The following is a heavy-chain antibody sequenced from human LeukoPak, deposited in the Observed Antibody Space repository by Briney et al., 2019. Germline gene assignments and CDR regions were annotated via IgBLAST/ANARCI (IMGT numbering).Heavy chain of an antibody. CDR2: ISGSGGST. Sequence: GGSLRLSCAASGFTFSSYAMSWVHQAPGKGLEWVSAISGSGGSTYYADSVKGRFTISRDNSKNTLYLQMNSLRAEDTAVYYCAKDDDSSGYYYDYWGQGTLVTVSS. V-gene: IGHV3-23*01. J-gene: IGHJ4*02. CDR1: GFTFSSYA. D-gene: IGHD3-22*01. CDR3: AKDDDSSGYYYDY.